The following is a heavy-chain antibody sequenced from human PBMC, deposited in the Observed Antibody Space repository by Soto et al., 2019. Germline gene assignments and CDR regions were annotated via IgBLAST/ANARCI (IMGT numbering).Heavy chain of an antibody. CDR1: GGSISSSNW. CDR3: ANAAGYCSGGSCYFNDAFDI. D-gene: IGHD2-15*01. Sequence: QVQLQESGPGLVKPSGTLSLTCAVSGGSISSSNWWSWVRQPPGKGLEWIGEIYHSGSTNYNPSLKSRVTISVDKSKNQFSLKLSSVTAADTAVYYCANAAGYCSGGSCYFNDAFDIWGQGTMVTVSS. CDR2: IYHSGST. V-gene: IGHV4-4*02. J-gene: IGHJ3*02.